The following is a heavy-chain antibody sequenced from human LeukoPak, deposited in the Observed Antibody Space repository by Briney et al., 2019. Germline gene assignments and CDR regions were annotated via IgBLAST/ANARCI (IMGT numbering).Heavy chain of an antibody. J-gene: IGHJ2*01. V-gene: IGHV3-21*01. Sequence: GGSLRLSCEVSGFTSSTYTMNWVRQVPGKGLEWVSSISSSSIYIYYADSVKGRFTISRDNAKNSLYLQISSLRAEDTAMYYCAREERDGYNYYWYFDLWGRGTLVTVSS. D-gene: IGHD5-24*01. CDR1: GFTSSTYT. CDR2: ISSSSIYI. CDR3: AREERDGYNYYWYFDL.